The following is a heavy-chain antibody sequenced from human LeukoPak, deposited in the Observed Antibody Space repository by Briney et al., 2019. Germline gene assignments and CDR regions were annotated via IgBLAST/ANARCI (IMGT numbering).Heavy chain of an antibody. D-gene: IGHD3-22*01. CDR3: ARDYYDSSGYPEFDY. V-gene: IGHV1-2*02. CDR2: INPNSGGT. CDR1: GYTFTGYY. Sequence: GASVKVSCKASGYTFTGYYMHWVRQAPGQGLEWMGWINPNSGGTNYAQKFQGRVTMTRDTSISTAYMELSRLRSDDTAVYYCARDYYDSSGYPEFDYWGQGTLVTVS. J-gene: IGHJ4*02.